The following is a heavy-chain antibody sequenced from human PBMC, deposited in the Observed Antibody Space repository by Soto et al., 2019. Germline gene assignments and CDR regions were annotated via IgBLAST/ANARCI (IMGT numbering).Heavy chain of an antibody. CDR2: IYYSGST. CDR1: GGSISSYY. V-gene: IGHV4-59*01. D-gene: IGHD6-13*01. CDR3: ARMGSSSITHYGMDV. Sequence: SETLSLTCTASGGSISSYYWSWIRQPPGKGLEWIGYIYYSGSTNYNPSLKSRVTISVDTSKNQFSLKLSSVTAADTAVYYCARMGSSSITHYGMDVWGQGTTVTVSS. J-gene: IGHJ6*02.